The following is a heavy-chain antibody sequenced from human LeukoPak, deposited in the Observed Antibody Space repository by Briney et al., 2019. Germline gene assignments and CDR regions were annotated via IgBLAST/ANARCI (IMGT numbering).Heavy chain of an antibody. J-gene: IGHJ6*03. CDR1: GFPFGRYS. Sequence: GGSPRLSCAASGFPFGRYSMNWVRQAPGKGLEWVSYISSSSNTINYADSVKGRFTISRDNAKNSLYLQMNSLRAEDTAVYYCARETYMDVWGRGTTVIVSS. CDR2: ISSSSNTI. CDR3: ARETYMDV. V-gene: IGHV3-48*01.